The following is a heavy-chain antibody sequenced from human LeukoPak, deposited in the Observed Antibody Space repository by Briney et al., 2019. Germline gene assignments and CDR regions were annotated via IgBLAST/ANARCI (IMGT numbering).Heavy chain of an antibody. CDR2: IYYSGST. Sequence: SETLSLTCTVSGGSISSYYWSWIRQPPGKGLEWIGYIYYSGSTNYNSSLKSRVTISVDTSKNQFSLKLSSVTAADTAVYYCARVRYYYDSSGYYPSPYYFDYWGQGTLVTVSS. CDR3: ARVRYYYDSSGYYPSPYYFDY. D-gene: IGHD3-22*01. CDR1: GGSISSYY. V-gene: IGHV4-59*01. J-gene: IGHJ4*02.